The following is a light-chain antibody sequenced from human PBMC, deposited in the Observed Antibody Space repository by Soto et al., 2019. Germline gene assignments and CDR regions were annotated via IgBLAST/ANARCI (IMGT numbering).Light chain of an antibody. V-gene: IGKV1-5*01. CDR1: QSISSW. Sequence: DFQMLQSPSTLFASVGDRVTITCRASQSISSWLAWYQQKPGKAPKLLIFDASSLEGGVPSRFSGSGSGTEFALTISSLQPDDSATYYCQEYNGYSTFGQGTKV. CDR3: QEYNGYST. CDR2: DAS. J-gene: IGKJ1*01.